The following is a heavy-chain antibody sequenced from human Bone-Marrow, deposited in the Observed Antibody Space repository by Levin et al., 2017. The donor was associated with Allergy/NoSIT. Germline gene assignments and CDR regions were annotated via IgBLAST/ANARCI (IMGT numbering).Heavy chain of an antibody. D-gene: IGHD3-22*01. CDR1: GFTFSSYG. V-gene: IGHV3-30*18. CDR3: AKDIDSSGGVDY. J-gene: IGHJ4*02. Sequence: GESLKISCAASGFTFSSYGMHWVRQAPGKGLEWVAVISYDGSNKYYADSVKGRFTISRDNSKNTLYLQMNSLRAEDTAVYYCAKDIDSSGGVDYWGQGTLVTVSS. CDR2: ISYDGSNK.